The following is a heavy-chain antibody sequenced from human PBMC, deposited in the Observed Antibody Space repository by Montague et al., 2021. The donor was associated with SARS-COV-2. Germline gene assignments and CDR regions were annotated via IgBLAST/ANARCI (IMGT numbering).Heavy chain of an antibody. J-gene: IGHJ3*02. CDR1: GGSISSSDSY. Sequence: SETLSLTCTVSGGSISSSDSYWGWIRQPPGKGLEWIGNIYYSGTTYYNPPLKSRITMAVDTSKNQFSLNLISVTAADTAVYFCARREPLGADDAFDIWGQGTMVTVSS. V-gene: IGHV4-39*01. D-gene: IGHD1-26*01. CDR3: ARREPLGADDAFDI. CDR2: IYYSGTT.